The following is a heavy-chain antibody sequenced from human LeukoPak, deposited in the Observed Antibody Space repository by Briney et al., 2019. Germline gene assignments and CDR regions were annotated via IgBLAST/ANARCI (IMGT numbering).Heavy chain of an antibody. D-gene: IGHD2-21*02. Sequence: GGSLRLSCAASGFTFGTYWMSWVRQAPGKGLEWVANIKQDGSEKYYVDSVKGRFTISRDNAKNSLFLQMSNLRADDTAVYHCMMSLTAHYYYGMDVWGQGTTVTVSS. J-gene: IGHJ6*02. CDR1: GFTFGTYW. CDR2: IKQDGSEK. CDR3: MMSLTAHYYYGMDV. V-gene: IGHV3-7*02.